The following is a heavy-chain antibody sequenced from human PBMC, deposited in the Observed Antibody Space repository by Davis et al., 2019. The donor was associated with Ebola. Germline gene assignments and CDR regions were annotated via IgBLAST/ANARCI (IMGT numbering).Heavy chain of an antibody. CDR2: IDPSDAYT. J-gene: IGHJ4*02. CDR3: ARQGGGGSGDY. CDR1: GYCFTSYW. V-gene: IGHV5-10-1*01. D-gene: IGHD2-15*01. Sequence: GASPITSRQCSGYCFTSYWISWLRQMPGKGMEWMGRIDPSDAYTNYSPSFQGHVTISADKSISTAYLQWSSLKASDTAMYYCARQGGGGSGDYWGQGTLVTVSS.